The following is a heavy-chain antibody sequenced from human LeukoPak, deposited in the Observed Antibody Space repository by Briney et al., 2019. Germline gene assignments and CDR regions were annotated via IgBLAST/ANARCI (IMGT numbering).Heavy chain of an antibody. CDR2: ISSSSSTI. CDR1: GFTFSSYS. V-gene: IGHV3-48*01. J-gene: IGHJ4*02. CDR3: ARADSSGYYHPIN. Sequence: GGSLRLSCAASGFTFSSYSMNWVRQAPGKGLEWVSYISSSSSTIYYADSVKGRFTISRDNAKNSLYLQMNSLRAEDTAVYYCARADSSGYYHPINWGQGTPVTISS. D-gene: IGHD3-22*01.